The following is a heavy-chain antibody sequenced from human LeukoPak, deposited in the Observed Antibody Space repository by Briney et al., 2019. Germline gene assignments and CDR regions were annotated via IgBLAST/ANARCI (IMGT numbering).Heavy chain of an antibody. D-gene: IGHD6-19*01. V-gene: IGHV1-18*04. J-gene: IGHJ4*02. CDR1: GYTFTSHG. Sequence: ASVKVSCKASGYTFTSHGITWVRQAPGQGLEWMGWINTYSTNTNYAQKLQGRVTMTTDTSTSTAYMELRSLRSDDTAVYYCARQAGGYSSGWYQFHFDYWGQGTLVTVSS. CDR2: INTYSTNT. CDR3: ARQAGGYSSGWYQFHFDY.